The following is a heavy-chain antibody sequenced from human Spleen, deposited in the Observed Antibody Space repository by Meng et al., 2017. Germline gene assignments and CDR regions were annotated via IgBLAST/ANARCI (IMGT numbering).Heavy chain of an antibody. J-gene: IGHJ3*02. V-gene: IGHV5-51*01. CDR1: EYSFTSYF. CDR2: IYPGDSDT. D-gene: IGHD3-22*01. Sequence: SLRLSCQGSEYSFTSYFIAWVRQMPGKGLEWMGSIYPGDSDTRYSPSFQGQVTISVDKSINTAYLQWSSLKASDTAMYYCARHYYDSSGYYKRGDAFDIWGQGTMVTVSS. CDR3: ARHYYDSSGYYKRGDAFDI.